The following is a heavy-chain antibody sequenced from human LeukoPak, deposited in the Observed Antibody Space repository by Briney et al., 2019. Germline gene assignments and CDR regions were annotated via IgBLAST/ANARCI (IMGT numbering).Heavy chain of an antibody. J-gene: IGHJ4*02. V-gene: IGHV5-51*01. Sequence: GESLKISCNASGYSFTNFWIAWVRQMPGKGLEWMGIIYPDDSETRYSPPFQGLVTISADKSISTAYVQWSSLKASDTAMYFCARLDIGSCSGGACYGSFWGQGTLVSVSS. CDR3: ARLDIGSCSGGACYGSF. CDR2: IYPDDSET. D-gene: IGHD2-15*01. CDR1: GYSFTNFW.